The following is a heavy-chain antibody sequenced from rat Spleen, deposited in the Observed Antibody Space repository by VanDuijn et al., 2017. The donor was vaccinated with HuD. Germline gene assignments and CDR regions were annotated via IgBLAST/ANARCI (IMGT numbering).Heavy chain of an antibody. V-gene: IGHV5-7*01. CDR3: ARRHYGYTDYFDY. Sequence: EVKLVESGGGLVQPGRSLKLSCAASGFTFSDFFMAWVRQAPKKGLEWVATISYGDTSGHSSTYYRDSVKGRFTISRDNAKSTLSLQMDSLRSEDTATYYCARRHYGYTDYFDYWGQGVMVTVSS. CDR2: ISYGDTSGHSST. J-gene: IGHJ2*01. D-gene: IGHD1-9*01. CDR1: GFTFSDFF.